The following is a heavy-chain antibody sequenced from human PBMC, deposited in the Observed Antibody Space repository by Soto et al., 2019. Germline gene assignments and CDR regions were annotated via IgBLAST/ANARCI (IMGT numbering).Heavy chain of an antibody. V-gene: IGHV3-30-3*01. CDR2: ISYDGSNK. J-gene: IGHJ4*02. Sequence: GGSLRLSCAASGFTFSSYAMHWVRQAPGKGLEWVAVISYDGSNKYYADSVKGRFTVSRDNSKNTLYLQMNSLRAEDTAVYYCASPPADIFDYWGQGTLVTVSS. CDR3: ASPPADIFDY. CDR1: GFTFSSYA.